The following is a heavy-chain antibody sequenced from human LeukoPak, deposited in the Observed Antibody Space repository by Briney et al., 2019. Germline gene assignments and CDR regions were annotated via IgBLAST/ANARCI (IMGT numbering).Heavy chain of an antibody. D-gene: IGHD6-19*01. CDR2: FYYTGST. Sequence: SETLSLTCTVSGGSITSDYWTWIRQSPGKGLEWMGYFYYTGSTQHSPALKSRVSISGDTSKNQFFLRLTSLTAADTAVYFCARGTLGGYSGGWPFLDYWGQGTLVTVSS. CDR3: ARGTLGGYSGGWPFLDY. J-gene: IGHJ4*02. CDR1: GGSITSDY. V-gene: IGHV4-59*01.